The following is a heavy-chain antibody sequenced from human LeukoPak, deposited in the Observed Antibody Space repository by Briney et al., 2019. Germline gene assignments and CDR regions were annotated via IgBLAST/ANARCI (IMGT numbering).Heavy chain of an antibody. J-gene: IGHJ4*02. Sequence: SVKVSCKASGGTFSSYAISWVRQAPGQGLEWMGRIIPILGIANYAQKFQGRVTITADKSTSTAYMELSSLRSEDTAVYYCAPTGGYSSSWTALWGQGPLVTVSS. CDR2: IIPILGIA. CDR1: GGTFSSYA. V-gene: IGHV1-69*04. D-gene: IGHD6-13*01. CDR3: APTGGYSSSWTAL.